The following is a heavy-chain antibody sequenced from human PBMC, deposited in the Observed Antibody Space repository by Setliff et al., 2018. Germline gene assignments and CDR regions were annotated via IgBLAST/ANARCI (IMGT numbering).Heavy chain of an antibody. J-gene: IGHJ5*02. Sequence: SETLSLTCSVSGASISTTYYYWDWIRQSPEKGLEWIGTIYQNGITYYNPSVKSRVTISVDKSKNQFSLSLRSVTAADTAVYYCSTDGPVLNCDYISWGQGTLVTVSS. CDR3: STDGPVLNCDYIS. V-gene: IGHV4-39*07. CDR2: IYQNGIT. D-gene: IGHD2-21*01. CDR1: GASISTTYYY.